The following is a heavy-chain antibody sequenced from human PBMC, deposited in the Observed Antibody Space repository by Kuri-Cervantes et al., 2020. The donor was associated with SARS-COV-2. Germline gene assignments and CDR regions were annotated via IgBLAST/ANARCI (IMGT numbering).Heavy chain of an antibody. V-gene: IGHV1-69*01. D-gene: IGHD3-16*01. CDR3: ASLGDAGDLSPPFDY. J-gene: IGHJ4*02. CDR1: GGTFSSYA. Sequence: GGSLRLSCKASGGTFSSYAISWVRQAPGQGLEWMGGIIPIFGTANYAQKFQGRVTITADESTSTAYTELSSLRSEDTAVYYCASLGDAGDLSPPFDYWGQGTLVTVSS. CDR2: IIPIFGTA.